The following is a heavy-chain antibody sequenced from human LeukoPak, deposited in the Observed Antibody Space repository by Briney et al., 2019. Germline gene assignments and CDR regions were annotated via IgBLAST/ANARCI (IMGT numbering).Heavy chain of an antibody. V-gene: IGHV3-30*18. D-gene: IGHD5-18*01. CDR3: AKEWDTAMVIDY. CDR2: ISYDGSNK. J-gene: IGHJ4*02. Sequence: GGSLRLSCAASGFTFSSYGMHWVRQAPGKGLEWVAVISYDGSNKYYADSVKGRFTISRDNSKNTLYLQMNSLRAEDTVVYYCAKEWDTAMVIDYWGQGTLVTVSS. CDR1: GFTFSSYG.